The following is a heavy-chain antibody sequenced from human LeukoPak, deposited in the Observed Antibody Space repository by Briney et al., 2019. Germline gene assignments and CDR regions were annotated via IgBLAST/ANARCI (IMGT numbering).Heavy chain of an antibody. J-gene: IGHJ5*02. Sequence: ASVKVSCKASGYTFTNYGITWVRQAPGQGLEWMGWISGYQGSTKYAQNFQGRVTMTIDTSTSTAYMDLRSLRSDDTAVYYCARGDYDFWSGYYFGFYWFDPWGQGTLVTVSS. V-gene: IGHV1-18*01. CDR2: ISGYQGST. CDR3: ARGDYDFWSGYYFGFYWFDP. D-gene: IGHD3-3*01. CDR1: GYTFTNYG.